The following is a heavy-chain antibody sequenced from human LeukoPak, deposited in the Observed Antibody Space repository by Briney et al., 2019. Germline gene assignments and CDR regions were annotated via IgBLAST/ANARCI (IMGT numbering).Heavy chain of an antibody. J-gene: IGHJ5*02. D-gene: IGHD2-2*01. V-gene: IGHV3-15*01. CDR2: IKSKTDGGTT. CDR3: ARDRGSVVPAFSFDP. CDR1: GFTFSNAW. Sequence: PGGSLRLSCAASGFTFSNAWMSWVRQAPGKGLEWVGRIKSKTDGGTTDYAAPAKGRFTISRDDSKNTLYLQMNSLRAEDTAVYYCARDRGSVVPAFSFDPWGQGTLVTVSS.